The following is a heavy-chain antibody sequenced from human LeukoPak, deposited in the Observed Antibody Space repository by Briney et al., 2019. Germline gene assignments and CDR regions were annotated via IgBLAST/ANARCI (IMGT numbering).Heavy chain of an antibody. CDR1: GGTFSSYA. CDR2: IIPIFGAA. CDR3: ARGGDSDYYYGMDV. J-gene: IGHJ6*02. Sequence: SVKVSCKASGGTFSSYAISWVRQAPGQGLEWMGGIIPIFGAANYAQKFQGRVTITADESTSTAYMELSSLRSEDTAVYYCARGGDSDYYYGMDVWGQGTTVTVSS. D-gene: IGHD3-10*01. V-gene: IGHV1-69*13.